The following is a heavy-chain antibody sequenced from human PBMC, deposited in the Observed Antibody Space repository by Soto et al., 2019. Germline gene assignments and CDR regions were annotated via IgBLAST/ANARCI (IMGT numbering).Heavy chain of an antibody. CDR2: IYYSGST. D-gene: IGHD2-15*01. CDR1: GGSVSSGSYY. CDR3: ARGRYCSGGSCYSNWFDP. Sequence: PSETLSLTCTVYGGSVSSGSYYWSWIRQPPGKGLEWIGYIYYSGSTNYNPSLKSRVTISVDTSKNQFSLKLSSVTAADTAVYYCARGRYCSGGSCYSNWFDPWGQGTLVTVSS. J-gene: IGHJ5*02. V-gene: IGHV4-61*01.